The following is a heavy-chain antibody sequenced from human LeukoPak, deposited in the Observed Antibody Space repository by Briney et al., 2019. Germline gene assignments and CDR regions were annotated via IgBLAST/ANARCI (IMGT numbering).Heavy chain of an antibody. V-gene: IGHV3-23*01. CDR3: AKPAYFTMVRGVMRYFDY. J-gene: IGHJ4*02. D-gene: IGHD3-10*01. CDR2: ISGSGGST. Sequence: GGSLRLSCAASGFTFSSYAMSWVRQAPGKGLEWVSAISGSGGSTYYADSVKGRFTISRDNSKNTLYLQMNSLRAEDTAVYYCAKPAYFTMVRGVMRYFDYWGRGTLVTVSS. CDR1: GFTFSSYA.